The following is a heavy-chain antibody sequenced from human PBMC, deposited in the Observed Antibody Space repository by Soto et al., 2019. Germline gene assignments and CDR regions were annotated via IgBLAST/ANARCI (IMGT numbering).Heavy chain of an antibody. CDR2: ISYDGNNK. CDR3: ASYNWNCGNDY. V-gene: IGHV3-30*03. Sequence: QEHLVESGGGVVQPGRSLRLSCAASGFSCTNYGMHWVLQAPGKGLEWVAVISYDGNNKHYADCVKSRFTISRDTSNNTESLLMHSLRPEDTAVYYCASYNWNCGNDYWGQGTPVTVSS. J-gene: IGHJ4*02. D-gene: IGHD1-7*01. CDR1: GFSCTNYG.